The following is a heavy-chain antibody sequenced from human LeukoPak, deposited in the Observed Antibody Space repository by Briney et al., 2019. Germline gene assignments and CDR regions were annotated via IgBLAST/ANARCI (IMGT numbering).Heavy chain of an antibody. Sequence: ASVKVSCKASGYTFTGYYMHWVRQAPGQGLEWMGWINPNSGGTNYAQKFQGRVTMTRDTSISTAYMELSRLRSDDTAVYYCARSVEDYYDSSGYATWGQGTMVTVSS. CDR3: ARSVEDYYDSSGYAT. V-gene: IGHV1-2*02. D-gene: IGHD3-22*01. J-gene: IGHJ3*01. CDR2: INPNSGGT. CDR1: GYTFTGYY.